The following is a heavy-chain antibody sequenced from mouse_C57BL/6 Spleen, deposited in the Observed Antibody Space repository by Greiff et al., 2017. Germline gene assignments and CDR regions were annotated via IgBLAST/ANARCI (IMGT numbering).Heavy chain of an antibody. CDR1: GYAFSSSW. V-gene: IGHV1-82*01. CDR3: ARSRTGTYYFDD. CDR2: IYPGDGDT. Sequence: VQLQQSGPELVKPGASVKISCKASGYAFSSSWMNWVKQRPGKGLEWIGRIYPGDGDTNYNGKFKGKATLTADKSSSTAYMQLSSLTSEDSAVYFCARSRTGTYYFDDWGQGTTLTVSS. J-gene: IGHJ2*01. D-gene: IGHD4-1*01.